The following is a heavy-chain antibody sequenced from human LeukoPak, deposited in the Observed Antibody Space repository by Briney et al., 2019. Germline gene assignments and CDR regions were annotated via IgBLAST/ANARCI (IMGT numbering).Heavy chain of an antibody. CDR3: ARGYYNSALGRFDY. D-gene: IGHD2/OR15-2a*01. CDR2: IYYTGST. Sequence: SETLSLTCTVSGGSVSSGRYYWSWIRQPPGKTLEWLGYIYYTGSTNYNPSLKSRVTISVDMSKNQFSLRLSSVTAADTALYYCARGYYNSALGRFDYWGQGTLVTVSS. J-gene: IGHJ4*02. CDR1: GGSVSSGRYY. V-gene: IGHV4-61*01.